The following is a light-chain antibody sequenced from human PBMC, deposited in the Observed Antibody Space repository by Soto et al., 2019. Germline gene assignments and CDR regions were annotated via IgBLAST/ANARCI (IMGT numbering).Light chain of an antibody. CDR2: GAS. CDR1: PDISSW. J-gene: IGKJ5*01. CDR3: QQANSFPIT. Sequence: DLQMTQSPSSVSASVGDRVTITCRASPDISSWLAWYQQKPGKVPELLIYGASNLQSGVPSRFSGSGSGTDFTLTISSLQPEDFASYYCQQANSFPITFGQGTRVEIK. V-gene: IGKV1-12*01.